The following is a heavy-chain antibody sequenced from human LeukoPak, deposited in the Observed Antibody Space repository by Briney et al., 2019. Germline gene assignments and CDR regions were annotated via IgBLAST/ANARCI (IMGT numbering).Heavy chain of an antibody. CDR3: ASLGGRYYFDY. J-gene: IGHJ4*02. Sequence: KPSETLSLTCTVSGGSISSYYWSWIRQPPGKGLEWIGYISYSGSTNYNPSLKSRVTISVDTSKNQFSLKLSSVTAADTSVYYCASLGGRYYFDYWGQGTLVTVSS. D-gene: IGHD6-25*01. V-gene: IGHV4-59*08. CDR1: GGSISSYY. CDR2: ISYSGST.